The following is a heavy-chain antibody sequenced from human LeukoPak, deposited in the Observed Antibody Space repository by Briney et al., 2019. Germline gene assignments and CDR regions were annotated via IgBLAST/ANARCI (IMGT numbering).Heavy chain of an antibody. CDR3: ARGATIAFDI. Sequence: PGGSLRLSCAASGFTFRSYWMSWVRQTPGRGLEWVANINLDGSERYYVDSVKGRFTISRDNARNSLYLQMNSLRAEDTAVYCCARGATIAFDIWGQGTMVTVSS. CDR1: GFTFRSYW. J-gene: IGHJ3*02. V-gene: IGHV3-7*04. D-gene: IGHD1-26*01. CDR2: INLDGSER.